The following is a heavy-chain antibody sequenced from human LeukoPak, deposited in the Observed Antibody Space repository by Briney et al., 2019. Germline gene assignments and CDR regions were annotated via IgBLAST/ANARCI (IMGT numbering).Heavy chain of an antibody. CDR1: GGSISSYY. J-gene: IGHJ3*02. CDR3: ARPDKYCGGDCYSNAFDI. D-gene: IGHD2-21*01. V-gene: IGHV4-59*08. CDR2: IYYSGST. Sequence: PSETLSLTCTVSGGSISSYYWSWIRQPPGKGLEWIGYIYYSGSTNYNPSLKSRVTISVDTSKNQFSLKLSSVTAADTAVYYCARPDKYCGGDCYSNAFDIWGQGTMVTVSS.